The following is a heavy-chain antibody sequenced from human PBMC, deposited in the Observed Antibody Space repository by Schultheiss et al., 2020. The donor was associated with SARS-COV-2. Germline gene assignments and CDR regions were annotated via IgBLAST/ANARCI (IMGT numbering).Heavy chain of an antibody. Sequence: ASVKVSCKASGYTFTSYYMHWVRQAPGQGLEWMGIINPSGGSTSYAQKFQGRVTMTRDTSTSTVYMELSSLRSEDTAVYYCAREGSHTVTTYYYYYYMDVWGKGTTVTVSS. CDR3: AREGSHTVTTYYYYYYMDV. CDR2: INPSGGST. CDR1: GYTFTSYY. J-gene: IGHJ6*03. D-gene: IGHD4-17*01. V-gene: IGHV1-46*01.